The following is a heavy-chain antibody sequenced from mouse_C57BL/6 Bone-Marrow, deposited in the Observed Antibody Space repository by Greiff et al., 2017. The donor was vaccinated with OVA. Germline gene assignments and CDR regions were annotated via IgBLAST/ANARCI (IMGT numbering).Heavy chain of an antibody. J-gene: IGHJ1*03. V-gene: IGHV3-6*01. CDR1: GYSITSGYY. CDR2: ISYDGSN. D-gene: IGHD1-1*02. Sequence: DVQLQESGPGLVKPSQSLSLTCSVTGYSITSGYYWNWIRQFPGNKLEWMGYISYDGSNNYNPSLKNRISITRDTSKNQFFLKLNSVTTEDTATYYCARDMGDWYFDVWGTGTTVTVSS. CDR3: ARDMGDWYFDV.